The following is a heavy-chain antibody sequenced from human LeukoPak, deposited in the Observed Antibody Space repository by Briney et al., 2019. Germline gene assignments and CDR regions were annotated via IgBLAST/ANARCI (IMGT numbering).Heavy chain of an antibody. CDR1: GFTFSSYA. CDR2: ISGSGGST. J-gene: IGHJ4*02. CDR3: AAYDSSGYYFDY. D-gene: IGHD3-22*01. Sequence: PGGSLRLSCAASGFTFSSYAMSWVRQAPGKGLEWVSAISGSGGSTYYADSVKGRFTISRDNSKNTLYLQMNSLRAEDTAVYYCAAYDSSGYYFDYWGQGTLVTVSS. V-gene: IGHV3-23*01.